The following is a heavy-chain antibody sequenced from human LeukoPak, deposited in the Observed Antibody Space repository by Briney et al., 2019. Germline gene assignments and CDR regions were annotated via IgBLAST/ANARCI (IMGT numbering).Heavy chain of an antibody. V-gene: IGHV3-7*03. D-gene: IGHD1-1*01. J-gene: IGHJ4*02. CDR3: AKDYGGTGDYYFDY. CDR2: IKQDGSEK. CDR1: GFTFSSYW. Sequence: AGGSLRLSCAASGFTFSSYWMSWVRQAPGKGLEWVAHIKQDGSEKYYVDSVKGRFTISRDNAKNSLYLQMNSLRAEDTALYYCAKDYGGTGDYYFDYWGQGTLVTVSS.